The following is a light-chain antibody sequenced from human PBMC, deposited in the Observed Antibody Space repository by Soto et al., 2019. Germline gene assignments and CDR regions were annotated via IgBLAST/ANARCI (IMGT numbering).Light chain of an antibody. CDR1: SSNIGNNY. V-gene: IGLV1-51*01. CDR3: GTWDSSLSAGV. Sequence: QSVLTQPPSVSAAPGQKVTISCSGSSSNIGNNYVSSYQQLPGTAPRLLIYDNNKRPSGIPDRFSVSKSGTSATLGITGLQTGDEADYDCGTWDSSLSAGVFGGGTKVTVL. J-gene: IGLJ2*01. CDR2: DNN.